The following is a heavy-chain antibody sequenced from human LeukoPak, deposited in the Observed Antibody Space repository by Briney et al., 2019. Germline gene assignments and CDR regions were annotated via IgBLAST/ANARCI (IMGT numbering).Heavy chain of an antibody. J-gene: IGHJ2*01. CDR3: ARDRGYCSTTTCLYWYFDL. Sequence: SETLSLTCTVSGGSISSYYWSWIRQPPGKGLEWIGYICYSGNTNYNPSLKSRVTISVDTSKNQFSLKLSSVTAADTAVYYCARDRGYCSTTTCLYWYFDLWGRGTLVTVSS. CDR1: GGSISSYY. CDR2: ICYSGNT. D-gene: IGHD2-2*01. V-gene: IGHV4-59*01.